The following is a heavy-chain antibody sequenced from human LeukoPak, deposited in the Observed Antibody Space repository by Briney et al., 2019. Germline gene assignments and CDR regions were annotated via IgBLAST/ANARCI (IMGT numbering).Heavy chain of an antibody. D-gene: IGHD5-24*01. V-gene: IGHV4-30-2*03. CDR3: ARHARNWYYFDY. CDR1: GGSISSGGYS. Sequence: SQTLSLTCAVSGGSISSGGYSWSWIRQPPGKGLEWIGSIYYSGSTYYNPSLKSRVTISVDTSKNQFSLKLSSVTAADTAVYYCARHARNWYYFDYWGQGTLVTVSS. CDR2: IYYSGST. J-gene: IGHJ4*02.